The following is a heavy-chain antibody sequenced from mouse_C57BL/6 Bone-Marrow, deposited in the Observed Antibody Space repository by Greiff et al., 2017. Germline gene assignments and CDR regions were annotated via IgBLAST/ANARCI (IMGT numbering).Heavy chain of an antibody. Sequence: QVQLKESGAELARPGASVKLSCKASGYTFTSYGISWVKQRTGPGLEWIGEIYPRSGNTSYNEKFKGKATLTADKSSSTAYMELRSLTSEDSAVYFCARSYDYDAGFAYWGQGTLVTVSA. CDR1: GYTFTSYG. CDR2: IYPRSGNT. J-gene: IGHJ3*01. D-gene: IGHD2-4*01. CDR3: ARSYDYDAGFAY. V-gene: IGHV1-81*01.